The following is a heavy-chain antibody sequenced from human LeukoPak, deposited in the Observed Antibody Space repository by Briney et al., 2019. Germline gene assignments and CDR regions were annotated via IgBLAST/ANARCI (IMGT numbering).Heavy chain of an antibody. V-gene: IGHV3-23*01. CDR2: VSGSGDST. CDR1: GFTFSNYA. D-gene: IGHD6-19*01. J-gene: IGHJ4*02. Sequence: GGSLRLSCAASGFTFSNYAMRWVRQAPGKGLEWVSGVSGSGDSTYYADSVKGRFTISRDNSKNTLYLQMNSLRAEDTAVYFCARRSGVAVAGAFDYWGQGTLVTVSS. CDR3: ARRSGVAVAGAFDY.